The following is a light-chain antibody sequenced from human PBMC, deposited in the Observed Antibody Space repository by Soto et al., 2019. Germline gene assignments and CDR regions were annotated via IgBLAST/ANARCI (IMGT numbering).Light chain of an antibody. CDR1: QDININ. CDR3: QQYDNWPPYT. Sequence: IVMTQSPATLSVSPGERATLSCRASQDININLAWYQQKAGQAPRLLIYSASTRAAGIPARFSGTGSETDFTLTIDSLQSEDFAVYYCQQYDNWPPYTCGQGT. V-gene: IGKV3-15*01. J-gene: IGKJ2*01. CDR2: SAS.